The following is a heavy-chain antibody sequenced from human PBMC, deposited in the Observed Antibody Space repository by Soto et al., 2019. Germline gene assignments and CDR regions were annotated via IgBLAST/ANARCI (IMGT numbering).Heavy chain of an antibody. D-gene: IGHD1-26*01. V-gene: IGHV3-48*02. J-gene: IGHJ3*02. CDR3: SRDGERWGLFDAYDI. CDR1: GFTFSSYS. CDR2: ISSRSSTI. Sequence: GGSLRLSCAASGFTFSSYSMNWVRQAPGKGLEWVSYISSRSSTIYYADSEKGRFTIARDNAKNSLYLQMNSLRDEDTAVYYCSRDGERWGLFDAYDIWGQGTMVTVAS.